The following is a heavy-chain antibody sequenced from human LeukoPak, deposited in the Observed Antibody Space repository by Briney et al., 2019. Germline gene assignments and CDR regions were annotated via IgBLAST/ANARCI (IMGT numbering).Heavy chain of an antibody. V-gene: IGHV1-8*01. J-gene: IGHJ4*02. Sequence: DSVKVSCKASGYTFTSYDINWVRQATGQGLEWMGWMNPNSGNTGYAQKFQGRVTMARNTSISTAYMELSSLRSEDTAVYYCARGTTAVAFLNYWGQGTLVTVSS. CDR2: MNPNSGNT. CDR1: GYTFTSYD. CDR3: ARGTTAVAFLNY. D-gene: IGHD6-19*01.